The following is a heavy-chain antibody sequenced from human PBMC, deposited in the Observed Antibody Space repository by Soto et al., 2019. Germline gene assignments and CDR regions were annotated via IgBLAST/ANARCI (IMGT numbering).Heavy chain of an antibody. J-gene: IGHJ4*02. CDR3: ARPLVVVAAYFDY. CDR2: IKQDGSEK. Sequence: GGSLSLSCAASGFPFSSYWMSWVRQAPGKGLEWVANIKQDGSEKYYVDSVKGRFTISRDNAKNSLYLQMNSLRAEDTAVYYCARPLVVVAAYFDYWGQGTLVTVSS. CDR1: GFPFSSYW. D-gene: IGHD2-15*01. V-gene: IGHV3-7*01.